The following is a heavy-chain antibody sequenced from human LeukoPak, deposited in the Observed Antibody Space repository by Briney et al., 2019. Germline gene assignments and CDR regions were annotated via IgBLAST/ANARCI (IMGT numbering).Heavy chain of an antibody. CDR3: AKDLGTPCEYSSGWYGIGAFDI. D-gene: IGHD6-19*01. CDR2: ISGSGGST. V-gene: IGHV3-23*01. J-gene: IGHJ3*02. CDR1: GFTFSSYA. Sequence: GGSLRLSCAASGFTFSSYAMSWVRQAPGKGLEWVSAISGSGGSTYYADSVKGRFTISRDNSKNTLYLQMNSLRAEDTAVYYCAKDLGTPCEYSSGWYGIGAFDIWGQGTMVTVSS.